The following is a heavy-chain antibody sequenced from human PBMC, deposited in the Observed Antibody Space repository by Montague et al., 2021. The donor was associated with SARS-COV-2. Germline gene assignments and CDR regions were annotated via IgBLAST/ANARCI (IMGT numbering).Heavy chain of an antibody. J-gene: IGHJ3*02. V-gene: IGHV2-70*01. Sequence: PALVKPTQTLTLTCTFSGFSLTTSGMSVGWIRQPPGKAPEWLALIDWDDDKFYTSSLRTRLTISKDTSKNLVVLTMTNMDPVDTATYYCVRFADDSSNFDAFDTWGQGAPVIVSA. CDR3: VRFADDSSNFDAFDT. D-gene: IGHD1-1*01. CDR1: GFSLTTSGMS. CDR2: IDWDDDK.